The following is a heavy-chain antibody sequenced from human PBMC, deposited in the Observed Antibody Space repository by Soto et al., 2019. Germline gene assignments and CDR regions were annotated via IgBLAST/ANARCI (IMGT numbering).Heavy chain of an antibody. CDR3: ARDYYDSSGYPHFDY. J-gene: IGHJ4*02. D-gene: IGHD3-22*01. Sequence: PSETLSLTCTVSGGSISSYYWSWIRQPAGKGLEWIGRIYTSGSTNYNPSLKSRVTMSVDTSKNQFSLKLSSVTAADTAVYYCARDYYDSSGYPHFDYSGQGPLVTVSS. V-gene: IGHV4-4*07. CDR1: GGSISSYY. CDR2: IYTSGST.